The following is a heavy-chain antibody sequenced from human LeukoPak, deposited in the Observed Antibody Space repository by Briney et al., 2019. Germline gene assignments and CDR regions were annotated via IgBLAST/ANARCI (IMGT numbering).Heavy chain of an antibody. CDR3: ARDLTRAVVLVAASGAFDY. D-gene: IGHD2-15*01. J-gene: IGHJ4*02. CDR2: MNPNSGNT. CDR1: GYTFTSCD. Sequence: ASVTVSCKASGYTFTSCDINWVRQATGQGLEWMGWMNPNSGNTGYAQKFQGRVTMTRNTSISTAYMELSSLRSEDTAVYYCARDLTRAVVLVAASGAFDYWGQGTLVTVSS. V-gene: IGHV1-8*01.